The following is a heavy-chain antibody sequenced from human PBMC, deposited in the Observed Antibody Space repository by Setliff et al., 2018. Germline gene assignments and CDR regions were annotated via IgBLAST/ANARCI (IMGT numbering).Heavy chain of an antibody. Sequence: PSETLSLTCTVSGGSISSGSYYWSWIRQPAGKGLEWIGHIYTSGSTNYNPSLKSRVTISVDTSKNQFSLKLSSVTAADTAVYYCARDYPADSSGWYPYYYGMDVWGQGTTVTVSS. V-gene: IGHV4-61*09. J-gene: IGHJ6*02. CDR2: IYTSGST. D-gene: IGHD6-19*01. CDR1: GGSISSGSYY. CDR3: ARDYPADSSGWYPYYYGMDV.